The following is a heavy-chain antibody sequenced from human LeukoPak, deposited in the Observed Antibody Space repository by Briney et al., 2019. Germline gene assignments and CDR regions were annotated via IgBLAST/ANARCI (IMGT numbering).Heavy chain of an antibody. CDR1: GFTFDDYA. D-gene: IGHD3-22*01. Sequence: PGGSLRLSCAASGFTFDDYAMHWVRQAPGKGLEWVSLIGGDGGSTYYADSVKGRFTISRDNSKNSLFLQMKSLRTDDTALYCCVKEPHYYDRSGYFWGQGTLVTVSS. CDR3: VKEPHYYDRSGYF. V-gene: IGHV3-43*02. J-gene: IGHJ4*02. CDR2: IGGDGGST.